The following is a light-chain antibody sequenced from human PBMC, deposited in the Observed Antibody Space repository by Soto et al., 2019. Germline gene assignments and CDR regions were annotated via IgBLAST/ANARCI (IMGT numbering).Light chain of an antibody. Sequence: DIQMTQSPSTLSSSLGDRVTITCRASHSLNGRLAWYRQRPGHAPDLLIYDVSTLEAGVPSRFSGTGSETEFTLTIRGVQHDDVASYYCQQYNYYSTFGPGTTVEIK. CDR3: QQYNYYST. V-gene: IGKV1-5*01. J-gene: IGKJ1*01. CDR2: DVS. CDR1: HSLNGR.